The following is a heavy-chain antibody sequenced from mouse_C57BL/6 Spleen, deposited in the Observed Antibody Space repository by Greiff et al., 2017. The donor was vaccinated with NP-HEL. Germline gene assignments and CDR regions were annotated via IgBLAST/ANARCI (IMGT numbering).Heavy chain of an antibody. CDR3: ARGVYSNYEAWFAY. J-gene: IGHJ3*01. D-gene: IGHD2-5*01. V-gene: IGHV1-55*01. CDR1: GYTFTSYW. Sequence: VQLQQPGAELVKPGASVKMSCKASGYTFTSYWITWVKQRPGQGLEWIGDIYPGSGSTNYNEKFKSKATLTVDTSSSTAYMQLSSLTSEDSAVYYCARGVYSNYEAWFAYWGQGTLVTVSA. CDR2: IYPGSGST.